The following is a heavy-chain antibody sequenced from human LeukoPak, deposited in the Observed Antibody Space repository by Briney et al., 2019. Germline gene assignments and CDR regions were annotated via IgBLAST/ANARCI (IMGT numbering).Heavy chain of an antibody. J-gene: IGHJ5*02. CDR2: ISIYRGNT. CDR1: GYTSTNYG. CDR3: ARDVGITVADSFDP. V-gene: IGHV1-18*01. D-gene: IGHD6-13*01. Sequence: ASVKVSCKASGYTSTNYGISWVRQAPGQGLEGMGWISIYRGNTNYAQKFQGRVTMTTDTSTSTAYMELRGLRSDDTAMYYCARDVGITVADSFDPWGQGTLVTVSS.